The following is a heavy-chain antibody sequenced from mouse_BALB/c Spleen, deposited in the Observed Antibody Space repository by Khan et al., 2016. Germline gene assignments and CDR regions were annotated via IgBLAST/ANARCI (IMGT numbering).Heavy chain of an antibody. CDR3: SRAGYYGYLAY. Sequence: EVQLVESGGGLVQPGGSLKLSCAASGFDFSRYWMSWVRQAPGKGLEWIGEINPDSSTINYTQSLQDKFIISRDNAKNTLYLQMSKVRSEDTALYYCSRAGYYGYLAYWGQGTLVTVSA. D-gene: IGHD1-1*01. CDR2: INPDSSTI. V-gene: IGHV4-1*02. CDR1: GFDFSRYW. J-gene: IGHJ3*01.